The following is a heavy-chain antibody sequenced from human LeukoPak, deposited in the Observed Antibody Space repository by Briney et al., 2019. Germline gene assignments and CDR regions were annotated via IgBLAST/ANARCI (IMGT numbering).Heavy chain of an antibody. D-gene: IGHD3-22*01. J-gene: IGHJ4*02. CDR1: GGTFSSYA. V-gene: IGHV1-69*05. Sequence: ASVKVSCKASGGTFSSYAISWVRQAPGQGLEWMGGIIPIFGTANYAQKFQGRVTITTDESTSTAYMELSSLRSEDTAVYYCAREYYDSSGYYSFDYWGQGTLVTVSS. CDR2: IIPIFGTA. CDR3: AREYYDSSGYYSFDY.